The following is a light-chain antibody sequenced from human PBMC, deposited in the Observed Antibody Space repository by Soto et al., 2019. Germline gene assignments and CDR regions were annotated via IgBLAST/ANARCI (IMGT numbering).Light chain of an antibody. V-gene: IGKV1-39*01. CDR2: AAS. J-gene: IGKJ1*01. Sequence: EMPHTPSSLSASVGDRVTITCRASQSISSYLNWYQQKPGKAPKLLIYAASSLQSGVPSRFSGSGSGTDFTLTISSLQPEDFATYYCQQSYSTPWTSAQRAKVDI. CDR3: QQSYSTPWT. CDR1: QSISSY.